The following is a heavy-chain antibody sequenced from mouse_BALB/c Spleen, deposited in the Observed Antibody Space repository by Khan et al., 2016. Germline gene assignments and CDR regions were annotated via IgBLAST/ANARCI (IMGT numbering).Heavy chain of an antibody. CDR3: AREFDGSRYFLW. D-gene: IGHD1-1*01. J-gene: IGHJ3*02. V-gene: IGHV1-4*01. CDR2: INPNSDYV. CDR1: GHTFINYT. Sequence: QVQLKQSGAELARPGASVKMSCKSSGHTFINYTMHWVKQTPGQGLEWIGFINPNSDYVIYNQKFKDKATLTADRSSSTAYMQLSSLTSEDSAVYYCAREFDGSRYFLWWGQGTLVTVSA.